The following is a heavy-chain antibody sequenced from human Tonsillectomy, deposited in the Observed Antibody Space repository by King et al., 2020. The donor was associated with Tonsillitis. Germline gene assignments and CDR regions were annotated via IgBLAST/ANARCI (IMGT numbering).Heavy chain of an antibody. Sequence: TLKESGPALVKPTQTLTLTCTFSGFSLSTSGMCVSWIRQPPGKALEWLALIDLDDDKYYSTSLKTRLTITKDTSKNQVVLTMTNMDPVDTATYYCARIPRSTYYDSSGSFDYWGQGTLVTVSS. CDR2: IDLDDDK. J-gene: IGHJ4*02. CDR3: ARIPRSTYYDSSGSFDY. CDR1: GFSLSTSGMC. V-gene: IGHV2-70*01. D-gene: IGHD3-22*01.